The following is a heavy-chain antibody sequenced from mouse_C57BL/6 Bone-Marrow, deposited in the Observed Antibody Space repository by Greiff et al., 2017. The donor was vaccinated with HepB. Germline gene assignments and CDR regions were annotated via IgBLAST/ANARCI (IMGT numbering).Heavy chain of an antibody. V-gene: IGHV1-81*01. D-gene: IGHD1-1*01. Sequence: VQVVESGAELARPGASVKLSCKASGYTFTSYGISWVKQRTGQGLEWIGEIYPRSGNTYYNEKFKGKATLTADKSSSTAYMELRSLTSEDSAVYFCARLYYYGSSHWYFDVWGTGTTVTVSS. CDR3: ARLYYYGSSHWYFDV. J-gene: IGHJ1*03. CDR1: GYTFTSYG. CDR2: IYPRSGNT.